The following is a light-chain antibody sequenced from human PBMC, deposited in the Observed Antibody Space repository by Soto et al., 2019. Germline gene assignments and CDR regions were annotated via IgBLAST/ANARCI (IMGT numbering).Light chain of an antibody. CDR1: SSDVGGYNY. Sequence: SALTQPPSASGSPGQSVTISCTGTSSDVGGYNYVSWYQQHPGKAPKLMIYEVSKRPSGVPDRFSGSKSGNTASLTVSGLHADDEADYYCSSYAGSNRVFGTGTKVTVL. CDR3: SSYAGSNRV. CDR2: EVS. J-gene: IGLJ1*01. V-gene: IGLV2-8*01.